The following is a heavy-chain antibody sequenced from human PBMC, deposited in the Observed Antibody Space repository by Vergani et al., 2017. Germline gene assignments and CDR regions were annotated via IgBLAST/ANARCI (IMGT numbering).Heavy chain of an antibody. Sequence: EVQLVESGGGLVQPGESLRLSCAASGFTFDDYAMHWVRQAPGKGLEWVSLISWDGGGTFYADSVKGRFTISRDNSKKSLYLQMNSLRTEDTALYYCAKELSEDRGHGYYTPGGIDYWGQGSLVTVSS. D-gene: IGHD1-26*01. J-gene: IGHJ4*02. CDR3: AKELSEDRGHGYYTPGGIDY. V-gene: IGHV3-43D*03. CDR1: GFTFDDYA. CDR2: ISWDGGGT.